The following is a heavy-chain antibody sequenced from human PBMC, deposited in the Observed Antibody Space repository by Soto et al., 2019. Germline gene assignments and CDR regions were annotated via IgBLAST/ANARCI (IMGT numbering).Heavy chain of an antibody. CDR2: ISGSGGST. V-gene: IGHV3-23*01. CDR1: RFTFSSYA. CDR3: AKSGSHEGNYYYYGMDV. J-gene: IGHJ6*02. Sequence: EVQLLESGGGLVQPGGSLRLSCAASRFTFSSYAMSWVRQAPGKGLEWVSAISGSGGSTYYADSVKGRFTISRDNSKNTLYLQMNSLRAEDTAVYYCAKSGSHEGNYYYYGMDVWGQGTTVTVSS. D-gene: IGHD5-12*01.